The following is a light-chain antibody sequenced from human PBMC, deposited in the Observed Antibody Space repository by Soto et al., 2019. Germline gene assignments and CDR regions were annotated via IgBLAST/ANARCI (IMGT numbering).Light chain of an antibody. CDR3: QQRSNWPLT. J-gene: IGKJ4*01. CDR1: QSVSSY. V-gene: IGKV3-11*01. Sequence: EIVLTQSQGTLSLSPGERATLSCRASQSVSSYLAWYQQKPGQAPRLLIYDAYNRATGIQARFSGSGSGTDFTLTIRSLEPEDFAVYYCQQRSNWPLTFGGGTQVDI. CDR2: DAY.